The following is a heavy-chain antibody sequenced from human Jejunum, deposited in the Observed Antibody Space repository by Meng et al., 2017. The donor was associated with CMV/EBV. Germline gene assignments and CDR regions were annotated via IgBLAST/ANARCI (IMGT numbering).Heavy chain of an antibody. CDR1: GYTFPRPN. CDR3: ARDVWGFDD. J-gene: IGHJ4*02. V-gene: IGHV1-18*04. Sequence: VQPLRVGAEVKEPGASVKISCKTSGYTFPRPNIGWARQAPGQGIEWVGWISLGNGQTVYGHKLQGRVTVTTDTSTSTDYLELRSLRSDDTAMYYCARDVWGFDDWGQGTLVTVSS. CDR2: ISLGNGQT. D-gene: IGHD7-27*01.